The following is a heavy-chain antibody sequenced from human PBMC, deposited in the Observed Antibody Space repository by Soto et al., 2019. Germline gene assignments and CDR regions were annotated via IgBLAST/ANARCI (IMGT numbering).Heavy chain of an antibody. CDR2: ISAYNGNT. V-gene: IGHV1-18*01. CDR3: ARQQWLYYYYAMDV. J-gene: IGHJ6*02. Sequence: QVQLVQSGAEVKKPGASVKVSCKASGYTFTTYGISWVRQAPGQGLEWMGWISAYNGNTNYAQKIQGRVTMTTDTSPSTAYMELRSLSSDDTAVYYCARQQWLYYYYAMDVWGQGTTVTVSS. D-gene: IGHD6-19*01. CDR1: GYTFTTYG.